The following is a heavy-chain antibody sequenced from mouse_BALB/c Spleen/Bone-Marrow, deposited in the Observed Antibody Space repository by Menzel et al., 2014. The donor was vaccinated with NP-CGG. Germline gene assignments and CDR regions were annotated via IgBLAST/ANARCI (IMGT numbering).Heavy chain of an antibody. Sequence: VQLQQSRAELVRPGASVTLSCKASGYTFTDYEMHWLKQTPVHGLKWIGAIDPETGGTAYNQKFKGRATLTTDKSSSTAYMELRSLTSEDSAVYYCTRLDSSGYGAYWGQGTLVLSLQ. CDR3: TRLDSSGYGAY. V-gene: IGHV1-15*01. CDR2: IDPETGGT. J-gene: IGHJ3*01. CDR1: GYTFTDYE. D-gene: IGHD3-2*01.